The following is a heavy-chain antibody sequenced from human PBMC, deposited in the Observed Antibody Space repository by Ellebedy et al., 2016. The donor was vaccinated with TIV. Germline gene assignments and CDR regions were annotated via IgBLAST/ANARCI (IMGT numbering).Heavy chain of an antibody. D-gene: IGHD3-16*01. J-gene: IGHJ4*02. CDR1: GYTFTSYD. V-gene: IGHV1-69*04. CDR3: ARVSLRLGEHKHDY. CDR2: IIPILGIA. Sequence: ASVKVSCKASGYTFTSYDISWVRQAPGQGLEWMGRIIPILGIANYAQKFQGRVTITADKSTSTAYMELSSLRSEDTAVYYCARVSLRLGEHKHDYWGQGTLVTVSS.